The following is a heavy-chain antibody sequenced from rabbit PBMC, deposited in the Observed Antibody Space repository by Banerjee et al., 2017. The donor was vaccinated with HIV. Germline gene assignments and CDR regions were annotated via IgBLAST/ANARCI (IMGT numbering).Heavy chain of an antibody. CDR1: GFDFSSNL. CDR2: INTGSGNT. J-gene: IGHJ4*01. V-gene: IGHV1S45*01. Sequence: QEQLEESGGDLVQPEGSLTLTCTASGFDFSSNLMGWVRQAPGKGLEWIGRINTGSGNTVYATWAKGRFTISKTSWTTVTLQMTSLTAADTASYFCARDLAGVIGWNFNLWGPGTLVTVS. D-gene: IGHD4-1*01. CDR3: ARDLAGVIGWNFNL.